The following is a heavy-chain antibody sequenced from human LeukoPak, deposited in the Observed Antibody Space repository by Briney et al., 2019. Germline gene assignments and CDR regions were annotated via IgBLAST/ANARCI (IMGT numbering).Heavy chain of an antibody. J-gene: IGHJ4*02. V-gene: IGHV5-51*01. CDR2: IYPDDSDT. Sequence: PGESLKISCKGSGYTFSTCWIGWVRQTPGKGLEWMGLIYPDDSDTKYSPSFRGQVTISVDRSIRTAYLRWSSLRASDTAMYYCVRRDSSSWYHFDYWGQGTRVTVSS. CDR1: GYTFSTCW. CDR3: VRRDSSSWYHFDY. D-gene: IGHD3-22*01.